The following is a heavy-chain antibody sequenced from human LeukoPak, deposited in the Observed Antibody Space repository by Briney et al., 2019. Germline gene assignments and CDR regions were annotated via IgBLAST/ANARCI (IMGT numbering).Heavy chain of an antibody. D-gene: IGHD2-15*01. Sequence: GGSLRLSCAASGFTFSNYAMHWVRQAPGKGLEWVAVIAYDVSNEYYADSVKGRFTISRDNSKNTLYLQMNSLRTEDTAVYYCARGTTAQVVVVAATFPLDYWGQGTLVTVSS. J-gene: IGHJ4*02. CDR2: IAYDVSNE. CDR3: ARGTTAQVVVVAATFPLDY. V-gene: IGHV3-30-3*01. CDR1: GFTFSNYA.